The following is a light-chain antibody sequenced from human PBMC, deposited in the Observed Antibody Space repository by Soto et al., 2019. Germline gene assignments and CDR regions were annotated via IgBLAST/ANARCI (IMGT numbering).Light chain of an antibody. CDR2: GVS. J-gene: IGKJ4*01. V-gene: IGKV3-20*01. CDR1: QSVRSDY. Sequence: EIVLTQSPGTLSLSPGERATLSCRASQSVRSDYFAWYQQKPGQAPRVIIFGVSTRATGIPDRFSGSGSGTDFTRTISRLEPEDFALYYCQQYGNSPLTFGGGTKVDIK. CDR3: QQYGNSPLT.